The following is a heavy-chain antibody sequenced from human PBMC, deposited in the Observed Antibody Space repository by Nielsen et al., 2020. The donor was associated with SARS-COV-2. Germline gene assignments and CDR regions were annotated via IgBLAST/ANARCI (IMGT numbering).Heavy chain of an antibody. CDR2: ISADGNTK. CDR1: GFTFSSYV. Sequence: GGSLRLSCAASGFTFSSYVMHWVRQAPGKGLEWVTIISADGNTKYYRDSVKGRFTISRDNSKNTLYLQMNSLRAEDTAVYYCAKGDLIWGQGTMVTVSS. V-gene: IGHV3-30*18. J-gene: IGHJ3*02. CDR3: AKGDLI.